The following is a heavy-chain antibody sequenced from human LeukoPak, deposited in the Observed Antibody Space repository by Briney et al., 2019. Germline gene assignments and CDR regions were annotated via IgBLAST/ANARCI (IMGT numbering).Heavy chain of an antibody. CDR3: AKDISGSYTTDY. D-gene: IGHD1-26*01. CDR2: ISYDGNNK. CDR1: GFTFSSYA. V-gene: IGHV3-30*04. Sequence: GGSLRLSCAASGFTFSSYAMHWVCQAPGKGLEWVAVISYDGNNKNYADSVKGRFTISRDNSKNTLYLQMNSLSAEDTAVYYCAKDISGSYTTDYWGQGTLVTVSS. J-gene: IGHJ4*02.